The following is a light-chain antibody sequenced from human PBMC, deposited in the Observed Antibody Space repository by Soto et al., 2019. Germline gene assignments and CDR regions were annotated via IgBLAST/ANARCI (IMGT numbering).Light chain of an antibody. CDR1: QSIGRW. Sequence: DIQMTQSPSTLSASVGDRVTITCRASQSIGRWLAWYQQKPGKAPKLLIYKASSLEGGVPSRFSGSGSVTEFTLSISSLQPDDFATYYCLHYINYPLSFGGGTMVEIK. CDR3: LHYINYPLS. CDR2: KAS. V-gene: IGKV1-5*03. J-gene: IGKJ4*01.